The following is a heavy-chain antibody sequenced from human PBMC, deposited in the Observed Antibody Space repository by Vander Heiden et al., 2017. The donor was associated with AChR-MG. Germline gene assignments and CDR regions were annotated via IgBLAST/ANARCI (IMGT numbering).Heavy chain of an antibody. CDR3: AKGGGGNVAGGY. V-gene: IGHV3-23*01. J-gene: IGHJ4*02. CDR1: GFPVSSYA. D-gene: IGHD2-15*01. Sequence: EVQLLASGGRLVLPGGSLRLSCAASGFPVSSYAMSWVRQAPGKGLEWVSAISGSGGSTYYADSVKGRFTISRDNSKNTLYLQMNSLRAEDTAVYYCAKGGGGNVAGGYWGQGTLVTVSS. CDR2: ISGSGGST.